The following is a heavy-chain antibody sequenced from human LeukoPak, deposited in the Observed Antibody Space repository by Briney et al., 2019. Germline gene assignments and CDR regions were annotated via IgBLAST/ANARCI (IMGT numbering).Heavy chain of an antibody. V-gene: IGHV4-39*01. CDR3: ATSGVVIIDATFDY. J-gene: IGHJ4*02. CDR1: GGSISSSSYY. CDR2: IYYSGST. D-gene: IGHD3-3*01. Sequence: SETLSPTCTVSGGSISSSSYYWGWIRQPPGKGLEWIGSIYYSGSTYYNPSLKSRVTISVDTSKNQFSLKLSSVTAADTAVYYCATSGVVIIDATFDYWGQGTLVTVSS.